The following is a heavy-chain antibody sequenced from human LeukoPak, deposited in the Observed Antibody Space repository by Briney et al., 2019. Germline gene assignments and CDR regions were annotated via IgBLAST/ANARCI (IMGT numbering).Heavy chain of an antibody. D-gene: IGHD6-6*01. J-gene: IGHJ4*02. CDR1: GITFSSYG. CDR3: ARARGSSSPPDY. V-gene: IGHV3-30*03. Sequence: PGGSLRLSCAASGITFSSYGMHWVRQAPGKGLEWVAVISYDGSNKYYADSVKGRFTISRDNSKNTLYLQMNSLRGEDTAVYYCARARGSSSPPDYWGQGTLVTVSS. CDR2: ISYDGSNK.